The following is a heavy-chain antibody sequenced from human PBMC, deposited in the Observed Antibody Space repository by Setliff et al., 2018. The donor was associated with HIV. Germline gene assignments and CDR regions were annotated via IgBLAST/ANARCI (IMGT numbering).Heavy chain of an antibody. CDR2: IYHSGST. D-gene: IGHD5-18*01. CDR3: ARHLLRGYIYIVFDY. Sequence: SETLSLTCDVSGFSISSRYYWGWIRQSPGKGLEWIGSIYHSGSTYYNPSLNSRVTISVDTSKNHFSLKLRSVTAADTAVYYCARHLLRGYIYIVFDYWGQGTLVTVSS. V-gene: IGHV4-38-2*01. J-gene: IGHJ4*02. CDR1: GFSISSRYY.